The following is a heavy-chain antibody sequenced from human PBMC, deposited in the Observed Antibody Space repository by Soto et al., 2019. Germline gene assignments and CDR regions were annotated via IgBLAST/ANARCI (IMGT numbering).Heavy chain of an antibody. V-gene: IGHV2-5*01. J-gene: IGHJ4*02. CDR3: AHSDGQQWLVEFDY. CDR1: GFSLSTSGVG. CDR2: IYWNDDK. D-gene: IGHD6-19*01. Sequence: SGPTLVKPTQTLTLTCTFSGFSLSTSGVGVGWIRQPPGKALEWLALIYWNDDKRYSPSLKSRLTITKDTSKNQVVLTMTNMDPVDTATYYCAHSDGQQWLVEFDYWGQGTLVTVSS.